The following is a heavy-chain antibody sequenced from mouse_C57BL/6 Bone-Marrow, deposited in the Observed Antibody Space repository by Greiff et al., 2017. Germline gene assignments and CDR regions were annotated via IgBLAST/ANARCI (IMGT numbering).Heavy chain of an antibody. CDR3: ARWGYAFDY. CDR2: ILPGTGST. CDR1: GYTFTGYW. Sequence: QVQLQQSGAELVKPGASVKLSCKATGYTFTGYWIEWVKQRPGHGLEWIGEILPGTGSTNYNEKFKGKATVTADTSSNTAYMQLSSQTTEDSAINNFARWGYAFDYGGQGTSVTVSA. V-gene: IGHV1-9*01. J-gene: IGHJ4*01.